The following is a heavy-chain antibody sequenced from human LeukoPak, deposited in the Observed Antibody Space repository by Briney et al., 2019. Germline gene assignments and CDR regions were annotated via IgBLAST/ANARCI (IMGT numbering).Heavy chain of an antibody. J-gene: IGHJ5*02. Sequence: GGSLRLSCAASGFTFSSYAMSWVRQAPGKGLEWVSAISGSGGSTYYADSVKGRFTISRDNAKNSLYLQMNSLRAEDTALYYCAKSGSAQMGQQLVRWFDPWGQGTLVTVSS. D-gene: IGHD6-13*01. CDR1: GFTFSSYA. V-gene: IGHV3-23*01. CDR3: AKSGSAQMGQQLVRWFDP. CDR2: ISGSGGST.